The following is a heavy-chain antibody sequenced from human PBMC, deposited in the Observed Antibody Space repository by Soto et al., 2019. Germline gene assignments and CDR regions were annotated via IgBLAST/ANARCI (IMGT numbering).Heavy chain of an antibody. V-gene: IGHV4-59*01. CDR2: IYYSGST. CDR3: ARIGYYYGMDV. J-gene: IGHJ6*02. Sequence: QVQLQESGPGLVKPSETLSLTCTVSGGSISSYYWSWIRQPPGKGLEWFGYIYYSGSTNYNPSLKSRVTISVDTSKNQFSLKLSSVTAADTAVYYCARIGYYYGMDVWGQGTTVTVSS. CDR1: GGSISSYY.